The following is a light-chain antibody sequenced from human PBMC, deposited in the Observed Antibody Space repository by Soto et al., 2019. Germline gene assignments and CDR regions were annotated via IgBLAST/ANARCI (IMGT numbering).Light chain of an antibody. J-gene: IGKJ2*01. V-gene: IGKV1-39*01. CDR2: AAS. Sequence: DIQMTQSPSSLSASVGDRVTITCRASQSISSYLNWDQQKPGKAPKLLIYAASSLQSGVPSRFSGSGSGTDFTLTISSLQPEEFATYYCQQRYSLDTLGEGTKLEIK. CDR1: QSISSY. CDR3: QQRYSLDT.